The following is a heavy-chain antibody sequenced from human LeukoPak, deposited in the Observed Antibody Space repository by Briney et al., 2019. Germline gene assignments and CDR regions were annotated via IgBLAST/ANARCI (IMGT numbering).Heavy chain of an antibody. V-gene: IGHV4-39*01. D-gene: IGHD6-13*01. J-gene: IGHJ4*02. CDR3: APGWAAVDAY. Sequence: PSETLSLTCIVSGGSISSSRYYWGWIRQPPGKGLEWIASKYYSGNTYYNPSLKSRVTISIDTSKNQFSLKLSSVTAADTAVYYCAPGWAAVDAYWGQGTLVTVSS. CDR2: KYYSGNT. CDR1: GGSISSSRYY.